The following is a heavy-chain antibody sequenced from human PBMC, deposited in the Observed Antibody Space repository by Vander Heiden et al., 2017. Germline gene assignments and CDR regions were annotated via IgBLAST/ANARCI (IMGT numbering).Heavy chain of an antibody. CDR2: IRSKANRYST. D-gene: IGHD2-15*01. CDR3: ARRGCSGASCYYDY. Sequence: EVQLVESGGGLVHPGGSLKPSGAAAGFTFSRAPMHWVRQASGKGREWVGRIRSKANRYSTTYAASVKGRFTVSRDDSGNTAYLQMNSLQTDDTAVYYCARRGCSGASCYYDYWGQGTLVTVSS. J-gene: IGHJ4*02. CDR1: GFTFSRAP. V-gene: IGHV3-73*02.